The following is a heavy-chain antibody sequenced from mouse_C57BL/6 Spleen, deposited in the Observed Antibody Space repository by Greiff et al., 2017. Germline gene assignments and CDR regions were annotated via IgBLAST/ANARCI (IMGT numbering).Heavy chain of an antibody. D-gene: IGHD1-1*01. CDR3: ARSITRGTPYFDY. J-gene: IGHJ2*01. V-gene: IGHV1-42*01. CDR1: GYSFTGYY. Sequence: EVQLQQSGPELVKPGASVKISCKASGYSFTGYYMNWVKQSPAKSLEWIGEINPSTGGTTCNQKFKDKATLTVYKSSITAYMQLKSLTSEDSAVYYCARSITRGTPYFDYGCQGTTLTDSS. CDR2: INPSTGGT.